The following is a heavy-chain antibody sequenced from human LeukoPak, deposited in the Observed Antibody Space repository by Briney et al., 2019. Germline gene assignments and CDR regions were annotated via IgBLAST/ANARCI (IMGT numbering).Heavy chain of an antibody. CDR1: GGSISSSSYY. CDR3: ARHGGYCSGGRCFSVDH. V-gene: IGHV4-39*01. D-gene: IGHD2-15*01. J-gene: IGHJ4*02. CDR2: IYYSGST. Sequence: PSETLSLTCTVSGGSISSSSYYWGWIRQPPGKGLERIGSIYYSGSTYYNPSLKSRVTISVDTSKNQFSLKLSSVTAAHTAVYYCARHGGYCSGGRCFSVDHWGQGALVTVSS.